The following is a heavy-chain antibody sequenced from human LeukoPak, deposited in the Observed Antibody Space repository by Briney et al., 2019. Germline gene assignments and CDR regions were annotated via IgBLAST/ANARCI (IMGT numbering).Heavy chain of an antibody. Sequence: SETLSLTCTVSGGSISIYYWSWIRQPPGKGLEWIGEINHSGSTNYNPSLKSRVTISVDTSKNQFSLKLSSVTAADTAVYYCARRKLDSSGYCFDYWGQGTLVTVSS. J-gene: IGHJ4*02. D-gene: IGHD3-22*01. V-gene: IGHV4-34*01. CDR2: INHSGST. CDR1: GGSISIYY. CDR3: ARRKLDSSGYCFDY.